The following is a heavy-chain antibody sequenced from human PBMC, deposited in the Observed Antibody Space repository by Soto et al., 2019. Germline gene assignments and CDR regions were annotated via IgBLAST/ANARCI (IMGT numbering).Heavy chain of an antibody. CDR3: ASSGYYMSTDGYFQH. CDR2: IYHSGST. J-gene: IGHJ1*01. V-gene: IGHV4-30-2*01. Sequence: QLQLQESGSGLVKPSQTLSLTCAVSGGSISSGGYSWSWIRQPPGKGLEWIGYIYHSGSTYYNPSLMSRVTISVDRSKPQFSLKLSSVTAAVMAVYYSASSGYYMSTDGYFQHWGQGTLVTVSS. CDR1: GGSISSGGYS. D-gene: IGHD3-22*01.